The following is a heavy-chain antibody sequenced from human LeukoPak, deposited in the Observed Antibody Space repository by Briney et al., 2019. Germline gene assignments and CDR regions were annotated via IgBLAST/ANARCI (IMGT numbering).Heavy chain of an antibody. V-gene: IGHV3-49*03. CDR3: TRGRGYSGSYSDY. Sequence: GGSLRLSCTASGFTFGDYAMSWFRQAPGKGLEGVGFIRSKAYGGTTEYAASVKGRFTISRDDSKSIAYLQMNSLKTEDTAVYYCTRGRGYSGSYSDYWGQGTLVTVSS. CDR1: GFTFGDYA. D-gene: IGHD1-26*01. CDR2: IRSKAYGGTT. J-gene: IGHJ4*02.